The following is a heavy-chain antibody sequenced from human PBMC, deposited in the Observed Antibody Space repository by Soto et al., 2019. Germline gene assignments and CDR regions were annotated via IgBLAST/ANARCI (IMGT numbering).Heavy chain of an antibody. Sequence: GPSVKVSCKASEYTFTSYAMHWVRQAPGQSLEWVGWINAGNGNTKYSQKFQGRVTITRDTSASTAYMELSSLRSEDTAVYYCARELQGLYYFDYWGLGTLVTVSS. J-gene: IGHJ4*02. CDR1: EYTFTSYA. CDR3: ARELQGLYYFDY. CDR2: INAGNGNT. D-gene: IGHD4-4*01. V-gene: IGHV1-3*01.